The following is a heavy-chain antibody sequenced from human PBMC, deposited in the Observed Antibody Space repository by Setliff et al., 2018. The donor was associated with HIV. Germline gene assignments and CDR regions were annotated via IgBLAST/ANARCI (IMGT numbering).Heavy chain of an antibody. CDR1: GGSFSGYY. CDR2: INHSGST. J-gene: IGHJ6*03. D-gene: IGHD3-10*01. CDR3: ARHYYGSGSYYNPPPYYYYYMDV. V-gene: IGHV4-34*01. Sequence: SETLSLTCAVYGGSFSGYYWSWIRQPPGKGLEWIGEINHSGSTNYNPSLKSRVTISVDTSKNQFSLKLSSVTAADTAVYYCARHYYGSGSYYNPPPYYYYYMDVWGKGTTVTVSS.